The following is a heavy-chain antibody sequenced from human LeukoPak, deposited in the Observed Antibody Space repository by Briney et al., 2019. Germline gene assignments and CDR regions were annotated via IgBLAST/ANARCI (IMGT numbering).Heavy chain of an antibody. V-gene: IGHV1-2*02. CDR2: INPNSGGT. CDR3: ARDRYGDGSYYYYMDV. D-gene: IGHD4-17*01. Sequence: ASVKVSCKASGYTFTGYYMHWVRQAPGQGLEWMGWINPNSGGTNYAQKFQGRVTMTRDTSISTAYMELSRLRSDDTAVYYCARDRYGDGSYYYYMDVWGKGTTVTISS. CDR1: GYTFTGYY. J-gene: IGHJ6*03.